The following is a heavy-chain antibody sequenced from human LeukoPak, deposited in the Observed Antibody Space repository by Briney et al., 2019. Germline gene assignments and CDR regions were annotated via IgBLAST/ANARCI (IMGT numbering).Heavy chain of an antibody. CDR2: ISGSGGST. CDR1: GFTVSSNY. Sequence: GGSLRLSCVASGFTVSSNYMNWVRQAPGKGLEWVSAISGSGGSTYYADSVKGRFTISRDNSKNTLYLQMNSLRAEDTAVYYCAKVALREGYFDYWGQGTLVTVSS. J-gene: IGHJ4*02. D-gene: IGHD4-17*01. CDR3: AKVALREGYFDY. V-gene: IGHV3-23*01.